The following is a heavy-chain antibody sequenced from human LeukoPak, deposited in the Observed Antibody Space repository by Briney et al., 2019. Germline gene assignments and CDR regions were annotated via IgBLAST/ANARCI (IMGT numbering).Heavy chain of an antibody. J-gene: IGHJ6*03. CDR1: GYTFTGYY. CDR2: INPNSGGT. V-gene: IGHV1-2*02. D-gene: IGHD6-13*01. Sequence: GASVKVSCKASGYTFTGYYMHWVRQAPGQGLEWMGWINPNSGGTNYAQKFQGRVTMTRDTSISTAYMELSRLRSDDTAVYYCARGRVGQQLVQYDYYMDVWGKGTTVTVSS. CDR3: ARGRVGQQLVQYDYYMDV.